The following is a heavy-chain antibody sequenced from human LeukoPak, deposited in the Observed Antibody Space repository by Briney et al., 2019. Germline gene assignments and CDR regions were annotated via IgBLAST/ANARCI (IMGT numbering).Heavy chain of an antibody. Sequence: ASVKVSCKASGYTFTSYGISWVRQAPGQGLEWMGWISAYNGNTNYAQKLQGRVTMTTDTSTSTVYMELRSLRSDDTAVYYCARDGFMVATFHYYGMDVWGQGTTVTVSS. V-gene: IGHV1-18*01. CDR2: ISAYNGNT. D-gene: IGHD5-12*01. CDR1: GYTFTSYG. J-gene: IGHJ6*02. CDR3: ARDGFMVATFHYYGMDV.